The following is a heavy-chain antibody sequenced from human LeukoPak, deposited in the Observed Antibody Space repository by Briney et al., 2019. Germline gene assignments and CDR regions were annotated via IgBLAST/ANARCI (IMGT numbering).Heavy chain of an antibody. J-gene: IGHJ4*02. CDR2: IYFSGST. V-gene: IGHV4-30-4*08. CDR1: GVSFGSGDYF. Sequence: PSETLSLTCTVSGVSFGSGDYFWSWIRQPPGKGLEWIGYIYFSGSTDSNPSLESRVTVSIDTSKNQFSLKLRSVTAADTAVYYCTRNASPDYLGQGLLVTVSS. CDR3: TRNASPDY. D-gene: IGHD1-14*01.